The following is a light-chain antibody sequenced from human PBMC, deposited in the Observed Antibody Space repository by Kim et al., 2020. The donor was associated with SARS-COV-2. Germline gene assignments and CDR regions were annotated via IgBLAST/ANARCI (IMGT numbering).Light chain of an antibody. CDR1: RSNIGNNA. CDR3: AAWDDSLNGPV. CDR2: YDD. J-gene: IGLJ2*01. Sequence: RQRVPIACSGSRSNIGNNAVNWYQQLPGKAPKLLIYYDDLLPSGVSDRFSGSKSGTSASLAISGLQSEDEADYYCAAWDDSLNGPVFGGGTQLTVL. V-gene: IGLV1-36*01.